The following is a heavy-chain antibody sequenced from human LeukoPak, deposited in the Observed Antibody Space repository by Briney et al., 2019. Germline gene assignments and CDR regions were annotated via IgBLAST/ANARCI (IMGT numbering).Heavy chain of an antibody. Sequence: GGSLRLSCAASGFIFSSYWMHWVRQAPGKGLVWVSRINSNGSSTSYADSVKGRFTISRDNAKNTLYLQMNSLRAEDTAVYYCARRVVVPAAPYYFDYWGQGTLVTVSS. V-gene: IGHV3-74*01. CDR2: INSNGSST. J-gene: IGHJ4*02. CDR1: GFIFSSYW. CDR3: ARRVVVPAAPYYFDY. D-gene: IGHD2-2*01.